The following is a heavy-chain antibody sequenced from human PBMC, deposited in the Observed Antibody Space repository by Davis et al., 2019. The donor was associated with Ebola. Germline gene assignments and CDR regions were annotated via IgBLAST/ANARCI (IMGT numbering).Heavy chain of an antibody. D-gene: IGHD2-21*01. CDR2: ISGSGRT. J-gene: IGHJ4*02. Sequence: PSETLSLTCTVSGASISGHYWNWFRQLPGKGLEWIGFISGSGRTSYNPSLKSRVTISTDTSKNQFSLNLGSVTAADTAVYFCSRFGDGAYWGQGTLVTVSS. CDR3: SRFGDGAY. V-gene: IGHV4-59*11. CDR1: GASISGHY.